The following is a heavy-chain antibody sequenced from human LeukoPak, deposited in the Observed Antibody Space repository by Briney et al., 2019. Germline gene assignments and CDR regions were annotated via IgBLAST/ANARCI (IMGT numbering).Heavy chain of an antibody. D-gene: IGHD5-18*01. CDR2: MSPNSGNT. J-gene: IGHJ6*03. CDR3: ARGRPDTSVPRTYYMDV. Sequence: ASVKVSCKASGYTFTSFDIFWVRQATGQGLEWMGWMSPNSGNTGSAQKFQGRVTFTRDTSISTSFMELSSLRSEDTAIYYCARGRPDTSVPRTYYMDVWGKGTTVTVSS. CDR1: GYTFTSFD. V-gene: IGHV1-8*01.